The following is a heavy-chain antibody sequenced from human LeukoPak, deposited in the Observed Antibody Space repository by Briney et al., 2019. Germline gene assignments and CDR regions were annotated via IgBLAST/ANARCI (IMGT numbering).Heavy chain of an antibody. Sequence: GGSLRLSCAASGFTFSSYAMHWVRQAPGKGLEWVAVISYDGSNKYYADSVKGRFTISRDNSKNTLYLQMNSLRAEDTAVYYCARDLGTRSSGWRPCVYWGQGTLVTVSS. CDR3: ARDLGTRSSGWRPCVY. V-gene: IGHV3-30*04. CDR1: GFTFSSYA. CDR2: ISYDGSNK. D-gene: IGHD6-19*01. J-gene: IGHJ4*02.